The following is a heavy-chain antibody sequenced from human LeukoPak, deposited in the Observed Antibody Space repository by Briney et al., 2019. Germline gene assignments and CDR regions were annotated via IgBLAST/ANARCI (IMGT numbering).Heavy chain of an antibody. D-gene: IGHD3-3*01. CDR3: ARFLRRADGKMDV. V-gene: IGHV3-21*01. Sequence: PGGSLRLPCAASGFTFSSYSMNWVRQAPGKGLEWVSSISSSSSYIYYADSVKGRFTISRDNAKNSLYLQMNSLRAEDTAVYYCARFLRRADGKMDVWGKGTTVTVSS. J-gene: IGHJ6*04. CDR1: GFTFSSYS. CDR2: ISSSSSYI.